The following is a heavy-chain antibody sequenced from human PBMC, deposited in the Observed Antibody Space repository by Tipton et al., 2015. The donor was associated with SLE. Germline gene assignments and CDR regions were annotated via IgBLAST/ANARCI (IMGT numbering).Heavy chain of an antibody. CDR1: GYTFTSYY. CDR3: ARDRIERLVAMDAFDI. J-gene: IGHJ3*02. V-gene: IGHV1-46*01. Sequence: QLVQSGAEVKKPGASVKVSCKASGYTFTSYYIHWVRQAPGQGLEWMGVINPVGGSTYYAQKFQGRVTMTRDTSASTVYMEVTGLRSEDTAVYYCARDRIERLVAMDAFDIWGQGTMVTVS. CDR2: INPVGGST. D-gene: IGHD5-12*01.